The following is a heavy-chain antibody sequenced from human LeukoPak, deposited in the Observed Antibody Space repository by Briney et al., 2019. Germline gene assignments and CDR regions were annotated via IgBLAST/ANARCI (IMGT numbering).Heavy chain of an antibody. CDR1: EFTFSSYG. J-gene: IGHJ4*02. V-gene: IGHV3-30*02. Sequence: GGSLRLSCAASEFTFSSYGMHWVRQAPGKGLEWVSYIQYDGSDKNYADSVKGRFTISRDNSKNTVYLQMSSLRAEDTAMYYCTKHSHDGSAPYYEVQLDYWGQGTLVTVSS. CDR2: IQYDGSDK. D-gene: IGHD3-22*01. CDR3: TKHSHDGSAPYYEVQLDY.